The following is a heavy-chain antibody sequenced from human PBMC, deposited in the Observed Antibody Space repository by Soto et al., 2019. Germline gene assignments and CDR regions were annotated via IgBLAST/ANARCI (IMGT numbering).Heavy chain of an antibody. J-gene: IGHJ4*02. Sequence: QVQLVQSGAEVKKPGSSVKVSCKASGGTFSSYTISWVRQAPGQGLEWMGRIIPILGIANYAQKFQGRVTITEDKSTSTADMELSRQRSEDTAVYYCPRNPPDGYSGYDSYFDYWGQGPWSPSPQ. CDR1: GGTFSSYT. D-gene: IGHD5-12*01. V-gene: IGHV1-69*02. CDR3: PRNPPDGYSGYDSYFDY. CDR2: IIPILGIA.